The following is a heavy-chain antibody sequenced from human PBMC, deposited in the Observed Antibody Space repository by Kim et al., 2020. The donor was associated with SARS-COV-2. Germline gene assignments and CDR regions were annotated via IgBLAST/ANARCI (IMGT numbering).Heavy chain of an antibody. CDR1: GFTFSSYS. D-gene: IGHD2-21*02. Sequence: GGSLRLSCAASGFTFSSYSMNWVRQAPGKGLEWVSYISSSSSSIYYADSVKGRFTISRDNAKNSLYLQMNSLRDEDTAVYYCARDGFLVAEKTASTTMDVWGQGTTVTVSS. V-gene: IGHV3-48*02. CDR3: ARDGFLVAEKTASTTMDV. J-gene: IGHJ6*02. CDR2: ISSSSSSI.